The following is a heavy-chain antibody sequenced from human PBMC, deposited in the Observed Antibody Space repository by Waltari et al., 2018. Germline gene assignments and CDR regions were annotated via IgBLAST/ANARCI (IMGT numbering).Heavy chain of an antibody. CDR2: VYPGDSDT. D-gene: IGHD1-1*01. CDR3: ARHRQGEQVQDS. V-gene: IGHV5-51*01. J-gene: IGHJ5*01. Sequence: EVQLVQSGAQVKKHGESLKISCKASGYTFSTHWIGWVRQMPGKGLEWMGIVYPGDSDTRYSPLFQGQVTISADNSINTAYLQWNSLEASDSAMYYCARHRQGEQVQDSWGQGTLVTVSS. CDR1: GYTFSTHW.